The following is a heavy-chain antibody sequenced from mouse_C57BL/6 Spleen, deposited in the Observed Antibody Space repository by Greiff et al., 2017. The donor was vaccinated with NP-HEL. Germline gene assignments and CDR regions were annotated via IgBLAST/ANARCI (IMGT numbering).Heavy chain of an antibody. J-gene: IGHJ4*01. CDR2: ISSGGSYT. D-gene: IGHD2-3*01. V-gene: IGHV5-6*01. CDR3: ARHTGGYYNYAMDY. CDR1: GFTFSSYG. Sequence: EVQLVESGGDLVKPGGSLKLSCAASGFTFSSYGMSWVRQTPDKRLEWVATISSGGSYTYYPDSVKGRFTISRDNAKNTLYLQMSSLKSEDTAMYYCARHTGGYYNYAMDYLGQGTSVTVSS.